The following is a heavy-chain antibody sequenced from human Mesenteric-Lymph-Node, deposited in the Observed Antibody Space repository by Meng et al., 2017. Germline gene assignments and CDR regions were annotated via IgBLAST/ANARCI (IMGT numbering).Heavy chain of an antibody. CDR1: GFTFSSYG. CDR3: ARGILSVYYDSSVAPDFDY. V-gene: IGHV3-33*01. D-gene: IGHD3-22*01. Sequence: GESLKISCAASGFTFSSYGMHWVRQAPGKGLEWVAVIWYDGSNKYYADSVKGRFTISRDNSKNTLYLQMNSLRAEDTAVYYCARGILSVYYDSSVAPDFDYWGQGTLVTVSS. J-gene: IGHJ4*02. CDR2: IWYDGSNK.